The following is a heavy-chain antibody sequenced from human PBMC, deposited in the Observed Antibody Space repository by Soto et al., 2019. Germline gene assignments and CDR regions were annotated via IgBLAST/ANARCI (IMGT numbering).Heavy chain of an antibody. Sequence: EVQLVESGGGLNQPGGSLRLSCAASGFTVSSNYMSWVRQAPGKGLEWVSVIYSGGSTYYADSVKGRFTTSRDNSKNTLYLQMNSLRAEDTAVYYCARDLRTLYGMDVWGQGTTVTVSS. V-gene: IGHV3-53*01. CDR2: IYSGGST. J-gene: IGHJ6*02. CDR1: GFTVSSNY. CDR3: ARDLRTLYGMDV.